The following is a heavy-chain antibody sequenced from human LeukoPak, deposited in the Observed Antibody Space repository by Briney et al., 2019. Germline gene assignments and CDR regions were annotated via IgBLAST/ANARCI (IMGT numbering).Heavy chain of an antibody. Sequence: GESLKISCDGSTYSFSSYWVAWVRQVPGKGLEWMGIIYPGNSETRYSPSFQGQVTISADKSISTAYLQWSSLKASDTAMYYCARHVVGSDWYDYWGQGTLVTVSS. CDR1: TYSFSSYW. CDR2: IYPGNSET. CDR3: ARHVVGSDWYDY. J-gene: IGHJ4*02. D-gene: IGHD6-19*01. V-gene: IGHV5-51*01.